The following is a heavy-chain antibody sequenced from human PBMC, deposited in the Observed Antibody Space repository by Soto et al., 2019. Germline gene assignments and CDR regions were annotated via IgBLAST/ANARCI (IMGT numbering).Heavy chain of an antibody. D-gene: IGHD3-3*01. CDR2: IIPIFGTA. J-gene: IGHJ6*02. CDR3: AGDDWVWSGRNYYYYYGMDV. Sequence: SVKVSCKASGGTFSSYAISWVRQAPGQGREWMGGIIPIFGTANYAQKFQGRVTITADESTSTAYMELSSLRSEDTAVYYCAGDDWVWSGRNYYYYYGMDVWGQGTTVTVSS. V-gene: IGHV1-69*13. CDR1: GGTFSSYA.